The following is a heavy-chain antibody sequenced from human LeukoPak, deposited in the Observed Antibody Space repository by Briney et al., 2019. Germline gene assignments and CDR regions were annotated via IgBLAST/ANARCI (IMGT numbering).Heavy chain of an antibody. J-gene: IGHJ4*02. CDR2: ISGSGGST. Sequence: PGGSLRLSCAASGFTFSSYAMSWVRQAPGKGLEWVSAISGSGGSTYYADSVKGRFTISRDNSKNTLYLQMNSLRAEDTAVYYCAKAEKALITIFGVVNIDYWGQGTLVTVSS. D-gene: IGHD3-3*01. V-gene: IGHV3-23*01. CDR1: GFTFSSYA. CDR3: AKAEKALITIFGVVNIDY.